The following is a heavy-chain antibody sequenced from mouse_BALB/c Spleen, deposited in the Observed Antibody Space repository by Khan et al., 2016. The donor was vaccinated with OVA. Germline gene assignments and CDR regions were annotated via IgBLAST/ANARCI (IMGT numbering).Heavy chain of an antibody. J-gene: IGHJ3*01. Sequence: QVQLQQSGPELKKPGETVKISCKASGYTFTNYGMNWVKQAPGKGLKWMGWINTYTGEPTYADDFKGRFAFSLATSASTAYLQINNLKNEDTATYFCARDYGYAYWGQGTLVTVSA. D-gene: IGHD1-2*01. CDR3: ARDYGYAY. CDR1: GYTFTNYG. CDR2: INTYTGEP. V-gene: IGHV9-3-1*01.